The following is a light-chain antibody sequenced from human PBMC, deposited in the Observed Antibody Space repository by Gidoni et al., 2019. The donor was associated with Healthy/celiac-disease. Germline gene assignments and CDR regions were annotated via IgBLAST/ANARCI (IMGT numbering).Light chain of an antibody. CDR3: QAWDSSNNYV. V-gene: IGLV3-1*01. Sequence: SSELPQPPSVSVSPGHTASITCSGDKLGDKYACWYQQKSGQSPVLVIYQDSKRPSGIPERFSGSNSGNTATLTISGTQAMDEADYYCQAWDSSNNYVFGTGTKVTGL. CDR1: KLGDKY. J-gene: IGLJ1*01. CDR2: QDS.